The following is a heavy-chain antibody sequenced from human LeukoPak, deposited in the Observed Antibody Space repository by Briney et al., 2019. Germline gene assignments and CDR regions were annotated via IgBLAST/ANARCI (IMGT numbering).Heavy chain of an antibody. CDR3: ARVYSSSWRFFDY. J-gene: IGHJ4*02. CDR2: IPYDESNK. CDR1: GFTFSSYA. D-gene: IGHD6-13*01. Sequence: GGSLRLSCAASGFTFSSYAMYWVRQAPGKGLVWVAVIPYDESNKYYADSVKGRFTISRDNSKNTLYLQMNSLRAEDTAVYYCARVYSSSWRFFDYWGQGTLVTVSS. V-gene: IGHV3-30-3*01.